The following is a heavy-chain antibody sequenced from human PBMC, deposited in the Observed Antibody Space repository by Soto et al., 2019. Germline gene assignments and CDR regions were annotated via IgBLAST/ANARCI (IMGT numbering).Heavy chain of an antibody. CDR2: ISSSSSTI. D-gene: IGHD6-13*01. Sequence: PGGSLRLSCAACGVTVSSYSMNGVRQAPGKGLEWISYISSSSSTIYYADSVKGRFTISRDNAKNSLYLQMNSLRAEDTAVYYCARHPERIAHIGWLDPWGKRTPVTVSS. V-gene: IGHV3-48*01. CDR3: ARHPERIAHIGWLDP. CDR1: GVTVSSYS. J-gene: IGHJ5*02.